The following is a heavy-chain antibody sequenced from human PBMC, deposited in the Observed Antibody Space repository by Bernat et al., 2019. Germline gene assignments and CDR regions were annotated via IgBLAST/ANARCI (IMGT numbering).Heavy chain of an antibody. CDR3: AKYDYYGSGSYYNAFGN. V-gene: IGHV3-23*01. CDR2: ISVGGTST. Sequence: EVQLLESGGGLVQPGGSLRLSCAASGFTFSGYAMSWVRQAPGKGLEWVSSISVGGTSTYYADSVKGRFTISRDNPKNTLYLQMNSLRAEDTAVYYCAKYDYYGSGSYYNAFGNWGQGTLVTVSS. D-gene: IGHD3-10*01. CDR1: GFTFSGYA. J-gene: IGHJ4*02.